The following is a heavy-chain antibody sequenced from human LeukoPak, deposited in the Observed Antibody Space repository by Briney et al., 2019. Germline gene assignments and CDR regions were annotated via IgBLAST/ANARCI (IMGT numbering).Heavy chain of an antibody. D-gene: IGHD2-8*02. Sequence: PGGSLRLSCAASGFTVSSNYMSWVRQAPGKGLEWVSLIYSGVSADYADSLTGRFTISTDNSKHTLHLLMNSLTAEDTAVYYCAKLPTGKYWGQGTLVTVS. V-gene: IGHV3-53*01. J-gene: IGHJ4*02. CDR1: GFTVSSNY. CDR2: IYSGVSA. CDR3: AKLPTGKY.